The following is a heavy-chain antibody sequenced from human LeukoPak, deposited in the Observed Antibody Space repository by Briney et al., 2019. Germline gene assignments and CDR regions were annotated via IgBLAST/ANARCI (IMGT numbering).Heavy chain of an antibody. Sequence: PGGSLRLSCAASGFTFSSYAMHWARQAPGKGLEWVAVISYDGSNKYYADSVKGRFTISRDNSKNTLYLQMNSLRAEDTAVYYCARDRAPLRYFDWSPDAFDIWGQGTMVTVSS. J-gene: IGHJ3*02. CDR1: GFTFSSYA. V-gene: IGHV3-30*04. D-gene: IGHD3-9*01. CDR3: ARDRAPLRYFDWSPDAFDI. CDR2: ISYDGSNK.